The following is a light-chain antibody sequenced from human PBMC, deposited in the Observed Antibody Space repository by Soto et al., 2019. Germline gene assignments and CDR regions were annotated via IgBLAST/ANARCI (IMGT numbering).Light chain of an antibody. CDR1: QNVNSN. CDR3: QQYNNWPIP. Sequence: EIVMTHSPVTLSVSPGERATLSCRASQNVNSNLAWYQQTPGQAPRLLIYGASTRATGIPVRFSGSGSGTEFTLTISSLQSEDFAVYYCQQYNNWPIPVGQGTRLEIK. CDR2: GAS. J-gene: IGKJ5*01. V-gene: IGKV3-15*01.